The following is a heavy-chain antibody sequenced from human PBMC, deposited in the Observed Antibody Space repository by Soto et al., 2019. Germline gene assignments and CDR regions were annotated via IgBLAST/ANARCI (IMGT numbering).Heavy chain of an antibody. CDR3: ARDSGWYI. V-gene: IGHV3-74*01. D-gene: IGHD6-19*01. CDR1: GFTFSRYW. Sequence: EVQLVESGGGLVQPGGSLRLSCAASGFTFSRYWMHWVRQAPGKGLVCVSRINSDGSTTNYADSVKGRFTISRDNAKNALYLQMNSLRAEDAAVYYCARDSGWYIWGQGTLVTVSS. CDR2: INSDGSTT. J-gene: IGHJ4*02.